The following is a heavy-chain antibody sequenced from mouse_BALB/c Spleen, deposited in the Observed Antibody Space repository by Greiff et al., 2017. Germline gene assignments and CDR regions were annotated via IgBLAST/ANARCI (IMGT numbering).Heavy chain of an antibody. CDR1: GFTFSSYT. CDR2: ISNGGGST. J-gene: IGHJ2*01. D-gene: IGHD2-4*01. CDR3: ARHDSSTMITTDYFDY. Sequence: EVHLVESGGGLVQPGGSLKLSCAASGFTFSSYTMSWVRQTPEKRLEWVAYISNGGGSTYYPDTVKGRFTISRDNAKNTLYLQMSSLKSEDTAMYYCARHDSSTMITTDYFDYWGQGTTLTVSS. V-gene: IGHV5-12-2*01.